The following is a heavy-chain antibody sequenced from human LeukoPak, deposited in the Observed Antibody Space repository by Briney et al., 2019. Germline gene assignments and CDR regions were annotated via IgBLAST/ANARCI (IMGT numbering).Heavy chain of an antibody. CDR1: GGSISSYY. D-gene: IGHD3-22*01. CDR2: IYYSGST. V-gene: IGHV4-59*01. Sequence: PSETLSLTCTVSGGSISSYYWSWIRQPPGKGLEWIGYIYYSGSTNYNPSLKSRVTISVDTSKNQFSLKLSSVTAADTAVYYCARDRGADGSGYYYSYMDVWGKGTTVTVSS. CDR3: ARDRGADGSGYYYSYMDV. J-gene: IGHJ6*03.